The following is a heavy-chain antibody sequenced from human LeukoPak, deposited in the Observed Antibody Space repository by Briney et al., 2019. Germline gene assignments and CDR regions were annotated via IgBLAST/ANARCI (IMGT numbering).Heavy chain of an antibody. D-gene: IGHD3-22*01. CDR2: INSDGTT. CDR3: ATYDTSGYFFAY. V-gene: IGHV3-53*01. J-gene: IGHJ4*02. CDR1: GFIVSSNF. Sequence: GGSLRLSCAASGFIVSSNFMSWVRQAPGKGLEWVSLINSDGTTYYADSVKGRFTISRDNSKNTLFLQMNNLGAEDTAEYYCATYDTSGYFFAYWGQGTLVTVSS.